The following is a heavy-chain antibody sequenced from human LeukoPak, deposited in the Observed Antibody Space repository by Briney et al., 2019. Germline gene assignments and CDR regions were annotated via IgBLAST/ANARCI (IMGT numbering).Heavy chain of an antibody. D-gene: IGHD6-19*01. V-gene: IGHV3-21*01. Sequence: GGSLRLSCAASGFTFSSYSMNWVRQAPGKGLEWVSSISSSSSYIYYAGSVKGRFTISRDNAKNSLYLQMNSLRAEDTAVYHCARGQHWLPRRGDFDYWGQGTLVTVSS. CDR3: ARGQHWLPRRGDFDY. J-gene: IGHJ4*02. CDR1: GFTFSSYS. CDR2: ISSSSSYI.